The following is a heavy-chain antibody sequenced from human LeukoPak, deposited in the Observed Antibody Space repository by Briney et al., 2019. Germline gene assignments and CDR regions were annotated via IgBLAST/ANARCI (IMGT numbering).Heavy chain of an antibody. CDR2: INPNSGGT. V-gene: IGHV1-2*02. CDR1: GYTFTCYY. Sequence: ASVKVSCKASGYTFTCYYMHWLRQAPGQGLDGMGGINPNSGGTNYAKKFQGRVTMTRDTSISTAYMELSRLRSDDTAVYYCARYRGEWELLQDYFDYWGQGTLVTVSS. D-gene: IGHD1-26*01. J-gene: IGHJ4*02. CDR3: ARYRGEWELLQDYFDY.